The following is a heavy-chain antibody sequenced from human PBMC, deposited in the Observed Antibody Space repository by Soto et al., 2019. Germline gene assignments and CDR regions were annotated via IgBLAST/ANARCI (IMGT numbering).Heavy chain of an antibody. D-gene: IGHD5-12*01. Sequence: QITLKESGPTLVRPPQTLTLTCTFSGFSLTSGVGVGWIRQPPGKALEWLARIYWDDEKRYSPSLKNRLTTTKDTSKNQASLTMTTVAPVDTATYFCAHIDPEIVTVGGHGGFDYWGQGTLVTVSS. CDR2: IYWDDEK. V-gene: IGHV2-5*02. J-gene: IGHJ4*02. CDR1: GFSLTSGVG. CDR3: AHIDPEIVTVGGHGGFDY.